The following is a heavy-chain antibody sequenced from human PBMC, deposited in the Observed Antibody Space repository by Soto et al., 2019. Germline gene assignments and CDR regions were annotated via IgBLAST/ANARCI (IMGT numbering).Heavy chain of an antibody. Sequence: ASVKVSCKASGYTFTSYAMHWVRQAPGQRLEWMGWINAGNGNTKYSQKFQGRVTITRDTSASTAYMELSSLRSEDTAVYYCERDLRDVLLWFGELAHHYGMDVWGQGTTVTAP. CDR1: GYTFTSYA. D-gene: IGHD3-10*01. J-gene: IGHJ6*02. CDR2: INAGNGNT. V-gene: IGHV1-3*01. CDR3: ERDLRDVLLWFGELAHHYGMDV.